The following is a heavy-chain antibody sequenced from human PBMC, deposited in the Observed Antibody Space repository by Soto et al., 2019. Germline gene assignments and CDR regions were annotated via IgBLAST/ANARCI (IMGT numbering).Heavy chain of an antibody. CDR3: ARGWGYDSNDYYYAY. Sequence: QVQLVQSGAEVRKPGSSVKVSCTASGGTFSRHAISWVRQAPGQGLEWMGGIIPIFGTANHAQTFQGRVTIIADKSTSTGYMELSSLRSEDTAMYYCARGWGYDSNDYYYAYWGQGTLVIVSS. J-gene: IGHJ4*02. CDR1: GGTFSRHA. D-gene: IGHD3-22*01. CDR2: IIPIFGTA. V-gene: IGHV1-69*06.